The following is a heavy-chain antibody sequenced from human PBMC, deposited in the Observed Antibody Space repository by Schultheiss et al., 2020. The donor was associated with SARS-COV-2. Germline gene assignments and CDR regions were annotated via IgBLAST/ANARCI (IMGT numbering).Heavy chain of an antibody. J-gene: IGHJ5*01. CDR1: GGSITTYY. D-gene: IGHD3-10*01. CDR3: ARDGGWMGSGRHPLHFDS. CDR2: VSFDGSNK. Sequence: LSLTCTVAGGSITTYYWSWIRQAPGKGLEWVAVVSFDGSNKIYADSVKGRFTVSRDNSKSMLYLQINSPSAEDTAFYYCARDGGWMGSGRHPLHFDSWGQGSLVTVSS. V-gene: IGHV3-30*03.